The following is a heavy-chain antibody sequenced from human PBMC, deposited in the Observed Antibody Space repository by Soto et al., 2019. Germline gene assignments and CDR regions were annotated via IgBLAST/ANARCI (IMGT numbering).Heavy chain of an antibody. V-gene: IGHV4-34*01. CDR2: INYSGST. Sequence: PSETLSLTCAVYGGSFSGFYWGWIRQPPGRGLEWIGEINYSGSTNYNPSLKSRVTISVDTSRSQFSLRLSSVTAADTAVYYCARERCDRTSCRPNFDNWGQGTLVTVSS. CDR3: ARERCDRTSCRPNFDN. CDR1: GGSFSGFY. J-gene: IGHJ4*02. D-gene: IGHD2-2*01.